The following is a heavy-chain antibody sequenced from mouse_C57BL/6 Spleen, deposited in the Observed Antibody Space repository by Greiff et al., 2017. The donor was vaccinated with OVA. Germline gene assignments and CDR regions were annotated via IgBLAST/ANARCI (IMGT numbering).Heavy chain of an antibody. CDR2: IDPETGGT. J-gene: IGHJ3*01. D-gene: IGHD2-12*01. V-gene: IGHV1-15*01. CDR1: GYTFTDYE. Sequence: QVQLKQSGAELVRPGASVTLSCKASGYTFTDYEMHWVKQTPVHGLEWIGAIDPETGGTAYNQKFKGKAILTADKSSSTAYMELRSLTSEDSAVYYCTRKEFYSGFAYWGQGTLVTVSA. CDR3: TRKEFYSGFAY.